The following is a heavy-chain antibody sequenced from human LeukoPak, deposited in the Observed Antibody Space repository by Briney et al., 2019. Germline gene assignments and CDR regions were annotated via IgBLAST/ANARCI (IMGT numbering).Heavy chain of an antibody. V-gene: IGHV3-33*01. Sequence: GGSLRLSCAASGFSFSAYGVHWVRQAPGKGLEWVAVIWYDGSSKDYADSVKGRFTLSRDNSKNTLYLQMNSLTVEDTAVYYCARSQSSSLIDYWGQGTLVTVSP. CDR1: GFSFSAYG. CDR3: ARSQSSSLIDY. J-gene: IGHJ4*02. CDR2: IWYDGSSK. D-gene: IGHD6-13*01.